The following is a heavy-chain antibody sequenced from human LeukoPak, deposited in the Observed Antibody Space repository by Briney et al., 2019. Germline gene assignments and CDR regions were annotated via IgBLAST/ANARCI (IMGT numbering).Heavy chain of an antibody. CDR2: ISHRGRT. V-gene: IGHV4-34*01. CDR3: ARIPLYFLEPFDC. CDR1: GGSVSGYY. D-gene: IGHD3-3*01. Sequence: SETLSLTCAVYGGSVSGYYWSWIRQPPGKGLEWIGEISHRGRTHYNPSLKGRVTMSVDTSKNQFALEVDSVTAADTAVYYCARIPLYFLEPFDCWGQGILVTVSS. J-gene: IGHJ4*02.